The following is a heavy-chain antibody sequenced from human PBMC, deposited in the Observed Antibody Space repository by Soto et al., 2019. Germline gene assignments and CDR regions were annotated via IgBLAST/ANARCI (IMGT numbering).Heavy chain of an antibody. Sequence: GASVKVSCKASGYTFTSYGISWVRQAPGQGLEWMGWISAYNGNTNYAQKLQGRVTMTTDTSTSTAYMELRSLRSDDTAVYYCARLEGANQYNWFDPWGQGTLVTVSS. J-gene: IGHJ5*02. D-gene: IGHD3-16*01. V-gene: IGHV1-18*01. CDR2: ISAYNGNT. CDR1: GYTFTSYG. CDR3: ARLEGANQYNWFDP.